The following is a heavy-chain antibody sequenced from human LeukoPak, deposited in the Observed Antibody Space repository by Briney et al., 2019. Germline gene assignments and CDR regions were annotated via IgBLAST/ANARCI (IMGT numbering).Heavy chain of an antibody. Sequence: GGSLRLSCAASGFTVSSNYMGWVRQAPGKGLEWVSVIYSGGIYNDGTTNYGDSVKGRFTISRDNSKNTLYLQMNSLRAEDTAVYCCARRELLGYSYGLRTFNIWGQGTTVTVSS. CDR3: ARRELLGYSYGLRTFNI. CDR1: GFTVSSNY. V-gene: IGHV3-66*04. CDR2: IYSGGIYNDGTT. J-gene: IGHJ3*02. D-gene: IGHD5-18*01.